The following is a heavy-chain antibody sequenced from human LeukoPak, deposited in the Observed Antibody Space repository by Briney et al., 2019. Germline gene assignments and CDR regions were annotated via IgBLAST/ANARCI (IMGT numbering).Heavy chain of an antibody. CDR2: IIPIFGTA. V-gene: IGHV1-69*05. CDR1: GGTFSSYA. CDR3: ARKDIVAMGEAFDI. D-gene: IGHD5-12*01. J-gene: IGHJ3*02. Sequence: SVKVSCKASGGTFSSYAISWVRQAPGQGLEWMGGIIPIFGTANYAQKFQGRVTITRDTSASTAYMELSSLRSEDTAVYYCARKDIVAMGEAFDIWGQGTMVTVSS.